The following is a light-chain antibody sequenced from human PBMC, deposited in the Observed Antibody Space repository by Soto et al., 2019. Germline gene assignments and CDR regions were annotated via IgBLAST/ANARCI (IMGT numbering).Light chain of an antibody. CDR1: QSINTN. CDR2: AAS. CDR3: QQSYRTPF. J-gene: IGKJ4*01. Sequence: DIQMTQSPSSLSASLGDRVTITCRASQSINTNLNWYQQTSGKAPTLLIYAASNLQIGVPSRFSGSGAGTDFTLTISRLQPEDFATYYCQQSYRTPFFGGGTKVEIK. V-gene: IGKV1-39*01.